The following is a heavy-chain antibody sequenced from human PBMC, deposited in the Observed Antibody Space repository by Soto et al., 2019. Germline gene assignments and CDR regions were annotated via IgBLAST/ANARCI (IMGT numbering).Heavy chain of an antibody. V-gene: IGHV3-23*01. J-gene: IGHJ4*02. CDR2: ISGSGGST. D-gene: IGHD2-2*01. CDR1: GFTFSSYA. CDR3: ASAIVVVPAAMPDYFDY. Sequence: GESLKISCAASGFTFSSYAMSWVRQAPGKGLEWVSAISGSGGSTYYADSVKGRFTISRDNSKNTLYLQMNSLRAEDTAVYYCASAIVVVPAAMPDYFDYWGQGTLVTVSS.